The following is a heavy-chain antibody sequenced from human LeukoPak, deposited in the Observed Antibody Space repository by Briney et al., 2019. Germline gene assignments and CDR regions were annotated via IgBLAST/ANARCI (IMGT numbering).Heavy chain of an antibody. J-gene: IGHJ4*02. D-gene: IGHD2-8*01. CDR1: GFTFSSYE. Sequence: PGGSLRLSCAASGFTFSSYEMNWVRQAPGKGLEWVSYISSSGSTIYYADSVKGRFTISRDNAKNSLYLQMNSLRPEDTATYYCAKDVVMMVYAFDSWGQGTLVTVSS. CDR2: ISSSGSTI. CDR3: AKDVVMMVYAFDS. V-gene: IGHV3-48*03.